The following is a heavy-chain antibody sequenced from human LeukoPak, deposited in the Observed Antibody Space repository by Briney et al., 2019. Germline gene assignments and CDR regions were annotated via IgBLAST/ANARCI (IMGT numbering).Heavy chain of an antibody. Sequence: SETLSLTCAVSGGSISSYYWSWIRQPAGKGLEWIGRIYTSGSTNYNPSLKSRVTMSVDTSKNQFSLKLSSVTAADTAVYYCARAPSAGSYSFYYFDYWGQGTLVTVSS. CDR3: ARAPSAGSYSFYYFDY. J-gene: IGHJ4*02. CDR1: GGSISSYY. V-gene: IGHV4-4*07. CDR2: IYTSGST. D-gene: IGHD3-10*01.